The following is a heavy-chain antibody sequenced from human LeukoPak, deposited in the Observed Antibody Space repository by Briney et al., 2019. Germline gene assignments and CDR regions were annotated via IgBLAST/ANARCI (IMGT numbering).Heavy chain of an antibody. CDR1: GFTFGHYW. J-gene: IGHJ3*02. CDR2: IKEDGSEK. V-gene: IGHV3-7*03. CDR3: ARRVRGFDAFDI. Sequence: GGSLRLSCAASGFTFGHYWMSWVRQAPGNGLEWVASIKEDGSEKYYVDSVKGRFTISRDNAKNSLYLQMNSLRAEDTAVYYCARRVRGFDAFDIWGQGTMVTVSS.